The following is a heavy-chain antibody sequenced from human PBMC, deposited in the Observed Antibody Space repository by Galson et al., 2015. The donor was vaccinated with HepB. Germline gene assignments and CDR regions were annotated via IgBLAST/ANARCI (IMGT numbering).Heavy chain of an antibody. CDR2: IDPSDSYT. D-gene: IGHD6-13*01. CDR1: GYSFTSYW. J-gene: IGHJ1*01. Sequence: QSGAEVKKPGESLRISCKGSGYSFTSYWISWVRQMPGKGLEWMGRIDPSDSYTNYSPSFQGHVTISADKSISTAYLQWSSLKASDTAMYYCATPLIAAAGKVIYFQHWGQGTLVTVSS. V-gene: IGHV5-10-1*01. CDR3: ATPLIAAAGKVIYFQH.